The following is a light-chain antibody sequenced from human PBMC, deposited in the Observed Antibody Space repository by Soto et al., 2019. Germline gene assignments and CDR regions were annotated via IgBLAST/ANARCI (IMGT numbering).Light chain of an antibody. CDR2: GAS. CDR3: LQYDSYSWT. Sequence: DIQMTQSPSTLPASVGDRATITCRASRSISDWLAWYQQKPGKAPKLLIFGASSLKSGVPSRFSGSGSGTEFTLTISSLQPDDVATYYCLQYDSYSWTFGQGTKVDIK. CDR1: RSISDW. J-gene: IGKJ1*01. V-gene: IGKV1-5*01.